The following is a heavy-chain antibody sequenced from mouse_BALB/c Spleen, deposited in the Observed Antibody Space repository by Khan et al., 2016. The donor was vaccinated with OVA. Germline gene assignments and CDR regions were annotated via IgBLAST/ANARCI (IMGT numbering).Heavy chain of an antibody. CDR3: ARMARTIN. J-gene: IGHJ2*01. Sequence: EVELVESGGGLVQPGGSLKLSCAASGFTFSSYGMSWVRQTPDKRLELVATLNSNGGSTYYPDCVKGRFTISRDNAKTTLYLTLSSLPSEDTAMLYWARMARTINWGQGTTLTVSS. V-gene: IGHV5-6-3*01. CDR1: GFTFSSYG. CDR2: LNSNGGST.